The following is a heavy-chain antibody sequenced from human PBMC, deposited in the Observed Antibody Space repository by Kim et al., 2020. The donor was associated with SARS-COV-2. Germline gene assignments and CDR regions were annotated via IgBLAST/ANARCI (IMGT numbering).Heavy chain of an antibody. J-gene: IGHJ4*02. CDR3: ARGKRSGYFDY. CDR2: T. Sequence: TNYAQKFQGRVTMTRDTSISTAYMERSRLRSDDTAVYYCARGKRSGYFDYWGQGTLVTVSS. V-gene: IGHV1-2*02. D-gene: IGHD3-10*01.